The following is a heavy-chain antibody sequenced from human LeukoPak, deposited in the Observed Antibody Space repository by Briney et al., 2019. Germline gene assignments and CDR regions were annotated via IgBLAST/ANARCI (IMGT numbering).Heavy chain of an antibody. V-gene: IGHV4-4*07. CDR3: ARDLYGSGNYYGYFHY. Sequence: SETLSLTCTVSGVSISSHYWSRIRQPAGKGLEWIGRIYSSGSTNYNPSLKSRVTMSVDTSKNQFSLKLSSVTAADTAVYYCARDLYGSGNYYGYFHYWGQGTLVTVSS. D-gene: IGHD3-10*01. J-gene: IGHJ4*02. CDR1: GVSISSHY. CDR2: IYSSGST.